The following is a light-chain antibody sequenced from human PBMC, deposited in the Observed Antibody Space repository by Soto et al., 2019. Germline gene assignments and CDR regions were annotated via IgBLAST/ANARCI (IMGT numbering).Light chain of an antibody. V-gene: IGLV1-40*01. CDR2: ENN. CDR3: QSYDSSLSGYV. J-gene: IGLJ1*01. Sequence: QSVLTQPPSVSAAPGQRVTISCTGSSSNIGAGYEAHWYQQVPGTAPKLLIYENNNRPSGVPDRFSGSKSGTSASLAITGRQAEDEADYYCQSYDSSLSGYVFGTGTKLTVL. CDR1: SSNIGAGYE.